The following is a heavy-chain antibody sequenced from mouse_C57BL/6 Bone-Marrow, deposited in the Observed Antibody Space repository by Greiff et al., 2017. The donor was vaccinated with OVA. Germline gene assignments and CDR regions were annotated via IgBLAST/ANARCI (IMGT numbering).Heavy chain of an antibody. CDR1: GYTFTSYW. Sequence: QVQLQQPGAELVKPGASVKLSCKASGYTFTSYWMHWVKQRPGQGLEWIGMINPNSGSTNYNEKFKSKATLTVDKSSSTAYMQLSSLTSEDSAVYYCARNLGWLMDFDYWGKGTTLTVSA. CDR3: ARNLGWLMDFDY. CDR2: INPNSGST. D-gene: IGHD2-3*01. V-gene: IGHV1-64*01. J-gene: IGHJ2*01.